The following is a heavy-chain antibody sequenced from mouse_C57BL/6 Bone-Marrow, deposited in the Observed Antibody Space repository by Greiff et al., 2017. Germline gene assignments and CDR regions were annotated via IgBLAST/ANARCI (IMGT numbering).Heavy chain of an antibody. CDR2: ISSGSSTI. J-gene: IGHJ3*01. Sequence: EVQVVESGGGLVKPGGSLKLSCAASGFTFSDYGMHWVRQAPEKGLEWVAYISSGSSTIYYADTVKGRFTISRDNAKNTLFLQMTSLRSEDTAMYYCARPRYSNYVTFAYWGQGTLVTVSA. V-gene: IGHV5-17*01. D-gene: IGHD2-5*01. CDR1: GFTFSDYG. CDR3: ARPRYSNYVTFAY.